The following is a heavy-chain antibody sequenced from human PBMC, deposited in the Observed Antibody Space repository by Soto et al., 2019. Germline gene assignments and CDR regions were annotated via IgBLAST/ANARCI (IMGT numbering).Heavy chain of an antibody. Sequence: ASVKVSCKASGFSFTGYYIHWLRQAPGQGLEWMGWINTHSGGTEYAQKFQGRVTLTRDTSIATAYLTLTSLTSDDTALYYCAKDLTRQLAYWLDPWGQGTQVTVSS. J-gene: IGHJ5*02. V-gene: IGHV1-2*02. D-gene: IGHD6-6*01. CDR3: AKDLTRQLAYWLDP. CDR1: GFSFTGYY. CDR2: INTHSGGT.